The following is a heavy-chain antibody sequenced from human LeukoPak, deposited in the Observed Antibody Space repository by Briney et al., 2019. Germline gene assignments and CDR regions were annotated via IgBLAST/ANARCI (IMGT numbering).Heavy chain of an antibody. J-gene: IGHJ2*01. D-gene: IGHD6-13*01. CDR2: IYDIGNT. V-gene: IGHV4-59*01. CDR3: ARVYYSSSYDYWYFDL. CDR1: GDSISGYY. Sequence: SETLSLTCTVSGDSISGYYWSWIRQPPGKGLEWIGYIYDIGNTNYNPSLKSRVTISVDTSKNQFSLKLSSVTAADTAVYYCARVYYSSSYDYWYFDLWGRGTLVTVSS.